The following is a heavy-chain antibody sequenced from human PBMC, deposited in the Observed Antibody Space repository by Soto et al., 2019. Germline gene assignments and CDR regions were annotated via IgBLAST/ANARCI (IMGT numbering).Heavy chain of an antibody. CDR2: IIAMFGKA. CDR3: ARQGYSGDDSHYYYYYGMDV. J-gene: IGHJ6*02. D-gene: IGHD5-12*01. CDR1: GGTFSSYA. Sequence: SVKVSCKASGGTFSSYAISWVRQAPGQGLEWMGGIIAMFGKANHAQKLQGRVTITADESTSTAYMELSSLRSEDTAVYYCARQGYSGDDSHYYYYYGMDVGGQGTTVTVSS. V-gene: IGHV1-69*13.